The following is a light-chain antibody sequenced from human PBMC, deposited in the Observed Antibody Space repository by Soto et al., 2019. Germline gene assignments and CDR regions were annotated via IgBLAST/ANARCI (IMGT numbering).Light chain of an antibody. V-gene: IGKV1-5*03. J-gene: IGKJ1*01. CDR1: QSISSW. CDR2: KAS. CDR3: HQYHSYWT. Sequence: DIQMTQSPSTLSASVGDRVTITCRASQSISSWLAWYQQKPGKAPKLLIYKASSLESGVPSRFSGSGSGTEFTLTIRSLQPDDFATYYCHQYHSYWTFGQGTKVEIK.